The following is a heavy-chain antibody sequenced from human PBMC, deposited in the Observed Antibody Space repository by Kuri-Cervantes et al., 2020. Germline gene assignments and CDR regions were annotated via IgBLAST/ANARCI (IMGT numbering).Heavy chain of an antibody. J-gene: IGHJ5*02. CDR2: ISNTISYI. CDR1: GFTFSSYS. D-gene: IGHD6-19*01. CDR3: ARDQRRHSSGWYGDNWFDP. V-gene: IGHV3-21*01. Sequence: GESLKISCAASGFTFSSYSMGWVRQAPGKGLEWVSSISNTISYISYADSVRGRFTISRDNAENSLYLQMNSLRAEDTAVYYCARDQRRHSSGWYGDNWFDPWGQGTLVTVSS.